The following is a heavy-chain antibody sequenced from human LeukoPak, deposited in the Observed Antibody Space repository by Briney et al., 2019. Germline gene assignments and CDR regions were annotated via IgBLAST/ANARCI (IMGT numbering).Heavy chain of an antibody. CDR1: GGTSSTYT. Sequence: SVKISCKASGGTSSTYTITWVRQAPGQELEWMGGIIPILTIANYAQKCQGRVTLAADKSTSTAYMELSSLRSGDTAVYYCALGYSSGWYWDWGEGTLVTVSS. CDR2: IIPILTIA. D-gene: IGHD6-19*01. J-gene: IGHJ4*02. CDR3: ALGYSSGWYWD. V-gene: IGHV1-69*10.